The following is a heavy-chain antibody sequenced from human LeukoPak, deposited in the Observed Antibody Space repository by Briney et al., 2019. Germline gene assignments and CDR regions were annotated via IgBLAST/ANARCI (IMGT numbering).Heavy chain of an antibody. V-gene: IGHV1-2*02. CDR3: TRGSYYDSSGYSGVRLFDY. Sequence: EASVKVSCKASGYAFTGYYMHWVRQAPGQGLEWMGWINPNSGGTNYAQKFQGRVTMTSDTSISTAYMELSRLRSDDTALYYCTRGSYYDSSGYSGVRLFDYWGQGTPVTVPS. J-gene: IGHJ4*02. D-gene: IGHD3-22*01. CDR2: INPNSGGT. CDR1: GYAFTGYY.